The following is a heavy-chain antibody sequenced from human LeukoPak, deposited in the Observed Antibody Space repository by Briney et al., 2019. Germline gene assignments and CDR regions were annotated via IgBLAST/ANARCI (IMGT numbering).Heavy chain of an antibody. V-gene: IGHV3-64D*06. D-gene: IGHD3-10*01. CDR3: VKVHSSGSYGYYYYGMDV. J-gene: IGHJ6*02. CDR1: GFTLSSYA. CDR2: ISSNGGST. Sequence: GGSLRLSCSASGFTLSSYAMHWVRQAPGKGLEYVSAISSNGGSTYYADSVKGRFTISRDNSKNTLYLQMSSLRAEDTAVYYCVKVHSSGSYGYYYYGMDVWGQGTTVTVSS.